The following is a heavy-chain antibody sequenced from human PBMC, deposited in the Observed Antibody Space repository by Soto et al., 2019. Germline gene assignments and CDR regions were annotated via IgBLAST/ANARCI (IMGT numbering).Heavy chain of an antibody. CDR1: GGSISSGGYY. Sequence: QVQLQESGPGLVKPSQTLSLTCTVSGGSISSGGYYWSWIRQHPGKGLEWIGYIYYSGSTYYNPSLKSRVTISVYTSKNQFSLKLSSVTAADTAVYYCARALITMVRGVNWFDPWGQGTLVTVSS. CDR2: IYYSGST. CDR3: ARALITMVRGVNWFDP. V-gene: IGHV4-31*03. D-gene: IGHD3-10*01. J-gene: IGHJ5*02.